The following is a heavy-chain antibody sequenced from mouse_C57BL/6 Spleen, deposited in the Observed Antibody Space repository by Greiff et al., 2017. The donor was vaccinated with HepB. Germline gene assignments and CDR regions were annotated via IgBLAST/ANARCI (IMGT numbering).Heavy chain of an antibody. J-gene: IGHJ3*01. Sequence: QVQLQQSGAELVMPGASVKLSCKASGYTFTSYWMHWVKQRPGQGLEWIGEIDPSDSYTNYNQKFKGKSTLTVDKSSSTAYMQLSSLTSEDSAVYYCARRSNYLFAYWGQGTLVTVSA. V-gene: IGHV1-69*01. CDR1: GYTFTSYW. CDR2: IDPSDSYT. CDR3: ARRSNYLFAY. D-gene: IGHD2-5*01.